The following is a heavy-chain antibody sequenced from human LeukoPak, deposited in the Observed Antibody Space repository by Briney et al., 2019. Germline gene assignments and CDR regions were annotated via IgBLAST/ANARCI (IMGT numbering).Heavy chain of an antibody. D-gene: IGHD4-17*01. V-gene: IGHV3-48*03. CDR2: ISSSAGTI. CDR3: ATSVTRRRLDWFIDL. CDR1: GFTFSSYA. J-gene: IGHJ2*01. Sequence: PGGSLRLSCGASGFTFSSYAMSWVRQAPGKGLEWISYISSSAGTIHYVDSVKGRFTISRDNAKNSLYLQMDSLRVEDTAVYYCATSVTRRRLDWFIDLWGRGTLVSVSS.